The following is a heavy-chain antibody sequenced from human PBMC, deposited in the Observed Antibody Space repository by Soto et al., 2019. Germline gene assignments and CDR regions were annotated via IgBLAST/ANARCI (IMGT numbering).Heavy chain of an antibody. J-gene: IGHJ6*03. V-gene: IGHV3-23*01. CDR2: ISGSGGST. D-gene: IGHD2-21*02. Sequence: EVQLLESGGGLVQPGGSLRLSCAASGFTFSSYAMTWVRQAPGKGLEWVSVISGSGGSTYYADSVKGRFTISRNSSKNTLYLQMNTLRAEDTAVYYCAKDWTALGQYYYMDVWGKGTTVTVSS. CDR3: AKDWTALGQYYYMDV. CDR1: GFTFSSYA.